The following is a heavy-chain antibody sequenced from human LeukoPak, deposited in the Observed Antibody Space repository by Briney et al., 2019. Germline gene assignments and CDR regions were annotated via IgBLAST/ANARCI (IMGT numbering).Heavy chain of an antibody. D-gene: IGHD3-22*01. V-gene: IGHV3-23*01. CDR2: ITGSGGST. Sequence: GGSLRLSCAASGFTFSNYAMSWVRQAPGKGLAWVSAITGSGGSTYYADSVTGRFTISRDNSKNTLYLQMSSLRAEDTAVYYCAKGVLGTMIAVLFDYWGQGTLVTVSS. CDR1: GFTFSNYA. CDR3: AKGVLGTMIAVLFDY. J-gene: IGHJ4*02.